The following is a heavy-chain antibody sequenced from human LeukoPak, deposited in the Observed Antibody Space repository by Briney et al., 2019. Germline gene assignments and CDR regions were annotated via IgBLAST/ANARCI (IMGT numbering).Heavy chain of an antibody. CDR3: ASGTVGNYALDY. J-gene: IGHJ4*02. Sequence: GGSLRLSCAASGLTFSRYNMNWVRQAPGKGLEWVSSIGTSSNNIYYTDSVKGRFTTSRDNAKNSLYLQVDSLRVEDTAVYFCASGTVGNYALDYWGQGTLVTVSS. D-gene: IGHD1-7*01. V-gene: IGHV3-21*01. CDR1: GLTFSRYN. CDR2: IGTSSNNI.